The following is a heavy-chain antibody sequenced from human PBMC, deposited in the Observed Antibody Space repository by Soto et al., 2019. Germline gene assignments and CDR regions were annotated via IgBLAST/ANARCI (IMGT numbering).Heavy chain of an antibody. CDR3: ARGQRGSSCYLTSRYNYSVMDV. CDR1: GESFHGYY. D-gene: IGHD6-13*01. Sequence: SETLSLTCTAYGESFHGYYWSWIRQPPGKGMEWVGEIHHSGSTNYNPSLKSRVTFSIDTSKRQFSLKVRSVTAADTAVYYCARGQRGSSCYLTSRYNYSVMDVWGQGITATVSS. V-gene: IGHV4-34*01. J-gene: IGHJ6*02. CDR2: IHHSGST.